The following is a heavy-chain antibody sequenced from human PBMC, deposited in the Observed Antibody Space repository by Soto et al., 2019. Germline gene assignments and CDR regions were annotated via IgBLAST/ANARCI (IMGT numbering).Heavy chain of an antibody. CDR1: CGSIISSSYY. D-gene: IGHD5-12*01. J-gene: IGHJ6*02. CDR2: IYYSGST. CDR3: ARLSGYDMGYYYYYGMDV. Sequence: SETLSLTCTVSCGSIISSSYYWGWIRQPPGKGLEWIGSIYYSGSTYYNPSLKSRVTISVDTSKNQFSLKLSSVTAADTAVYYCARLSGYDMGYYYYYGMDVWGQGTTVTVSS. V-gene: IGHV4-39*01.